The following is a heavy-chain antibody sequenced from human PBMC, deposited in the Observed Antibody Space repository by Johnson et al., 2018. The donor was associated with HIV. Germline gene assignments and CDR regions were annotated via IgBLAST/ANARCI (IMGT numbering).Heavy chain of an antibody. Sequence: QVQLVESGGGVVQPGGSMRLSCAASGFTFSSYGMHWVRQAPGKGLEWVAVISYDGSNKYYADSVKGRFTISRDNAKNSLYLQMNSLRAEDTALYYCARRRRYGDYFADAFDIWGQGTMVTVSS. J-gene: IGHJ3*02. D-gene: IGHD4-17*01. CDR3: ARRRRYGDYFADAFDI. V-gene: IGHV3-30*19. CDR1: GFTFSSYG. CDR2: ISYDGSNK.